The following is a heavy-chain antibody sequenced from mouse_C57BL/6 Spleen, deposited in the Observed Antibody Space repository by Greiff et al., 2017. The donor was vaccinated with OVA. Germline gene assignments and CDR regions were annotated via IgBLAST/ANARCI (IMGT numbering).Heavy chain of an antibody. V-gene: IGHV5-12*01. D-gene: IGHD5-5*01. J-gene: IGHJ4*01. CDR1: GFTFSDYY. CDR3: ARHLPHYYAMDY. CDR2: ISNGGGST. Sequence: EVKLVESGGGLVQPGGSLKLSCAASGFTFSDYYMYLVRQTPEKRLEWVAYISNGGGSTYYPDTVKGRFTISRDNAKNTLYLQMSRLKSEDTAMYYCARHLPHYYAMDYWGQGTSVTVSS.